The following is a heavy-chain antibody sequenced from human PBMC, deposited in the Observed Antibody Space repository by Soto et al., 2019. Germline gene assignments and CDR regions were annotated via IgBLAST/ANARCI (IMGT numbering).Heavy chain of an antibody. CDR1: GFTFSSYW. D-gene: IGHD2-2*01. CDR3: TRSRYCSSISCTPGDL. J-gene: IGHJ3*01. V-gene: IGHV3-74*01. CDR2: ITSEGSSR. Sequence: EVQLVESGGGLVQPGGSLRLSCAASGFTFSSYWMHWVRQAPGKGLAWVSRITSEGSSRSYADSVKGLFTISRDNAKNTLYLQMNSLLAEKSAVYYCTRSRYCSSISCTPGDLWCQVTMVTVSS.